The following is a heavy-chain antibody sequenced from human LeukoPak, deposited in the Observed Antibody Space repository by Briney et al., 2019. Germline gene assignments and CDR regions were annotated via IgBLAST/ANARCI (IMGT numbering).Heavy chain of an antibody. J-gene: IGHJ4*02. CDR2: INPNSGGT. D-gene: IGHD2-21*02. V-gene: IGHV1-2*02. Sequence: VASVKVSCKASGYTFTGYYMHWVRQAPGQGLEWMGWINPNSGGTNYAQKFQGRVTMTRDTSISTAYMELSRLRSDDTAVYYCARVELGGDTPTDYWGQGTLVTVSS. CDR3: ARVELGGDTPTDY. CDR1: GYTFTGYY.